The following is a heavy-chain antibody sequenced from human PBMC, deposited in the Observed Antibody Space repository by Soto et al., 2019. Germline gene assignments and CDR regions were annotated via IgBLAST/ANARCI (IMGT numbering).Heavy chain of an antibody. Sequence: QVQLVESGGGVVQPGRSLRLSCAASGFTFSSFGMHWVRQAPGKGLEWVAVISYDGSNKYYADSVKGRFTISRDNSKNTLYLQMNSLRAEDTAVYHCAKDTSGITGTTIDYWGQGTLVTVSS. CDR2: ISYDGSNK. V-gene: IGHV3-30*18. J-gene: IGHJ4*02. D-gene: IGHD1-7*01. CDR3: AKDTSGITGTTIDY. CDR1: GFTFSSFG.